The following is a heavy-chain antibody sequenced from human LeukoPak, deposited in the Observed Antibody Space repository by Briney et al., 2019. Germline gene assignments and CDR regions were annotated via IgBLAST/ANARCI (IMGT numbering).Heavy chain of an antibody. CDR1: GYSISSGYY. V-gene: IGHV4-38-2*02. CDR2: IYHSGST. Sequence: PSETLYLTCAVSGYSISSGYYWGWIRQPPGKGLEWIGSIYHSGSTYYNPSLKSRVTISVDTSKNQFSLKLSSVTAADTAVYYCARDALVWGLYYFDYWGQGTLVTVSS. J-gene: IGHJ4*02. D-gene: IGHD3-10*01. CDR3: ARDALVWGLYYFDY.